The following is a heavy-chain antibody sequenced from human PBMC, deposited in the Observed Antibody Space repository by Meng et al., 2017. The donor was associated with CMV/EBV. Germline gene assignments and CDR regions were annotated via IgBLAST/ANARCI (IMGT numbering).Heavy chain of an antibody. CDR1: GFTFSSYS. D-gene: IGHD3-3*01. J-gene: IGHJ4*02. Sequence: GGSLRLSCAASGFTFSSYSMNWVRQAPGKGLEWVSSISSSSSYIYYADSVKGRFTISRDNSKNTLYLQMNSLRAEDTAVYYCAKGRGGITIFGVVDGLDYWGQGTLVTVSS. CDR2: ISSSSSYI. V-gene: IGHV3-21*04. CDR3: AKGRGGITIFGVVDGLDY.